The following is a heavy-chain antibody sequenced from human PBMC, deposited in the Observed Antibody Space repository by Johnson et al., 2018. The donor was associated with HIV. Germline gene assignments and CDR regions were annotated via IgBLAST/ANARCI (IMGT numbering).Heavy chain of an antibody. Sequence: QVQLVESGGGVVQPGRSLRLSCAASGFTFSSYGMHWVRQAPGKGLEWVAVIWYDGSNQYYADSVKGRFTISRDNSKTTLYPQMNSLRAEDTAVYYCARDESSRLQLTGNDAFDIWGQGTMVTVSS. CDR2: IWYDGSNQ. V-gene: IGHV3-30*19. D-gene: IGHD6-13*01. CDR3: ARDESSRLQLTGNDAFDI. J-gene: IGHJ3*02. CDR1: GFTFSSYG.